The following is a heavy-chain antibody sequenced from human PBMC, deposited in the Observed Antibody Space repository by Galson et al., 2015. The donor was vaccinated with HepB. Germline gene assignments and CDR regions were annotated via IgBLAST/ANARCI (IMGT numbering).Heavy chain of an antibody. Sequence: SLRLSCAASGFTFSSYGMHWVRQAPGKGLEWVAVISYDGSNKYYADSVKGRFTISRDNSKNTLYLQMNSLRAEDTAVYYCAKDGIVATIGGYFDYWGQGALVTVSS. V-gene: IGHV3-30*18. CDR1: GFTFSSYG. CDR2: ISYDGSNK. D-gene: IGHD5-12*01. CDR3: AKDGIVATIGGYFDY. J-gene: IGHJ4*02.